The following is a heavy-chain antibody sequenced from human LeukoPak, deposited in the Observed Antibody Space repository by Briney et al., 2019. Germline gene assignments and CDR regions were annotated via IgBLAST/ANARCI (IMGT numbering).Heavy chain of an antibody. J-gene: IGHJ3*02. D-gene: IGHD6-13*01. V-gene: IGHV3-21*01. CDR1: GFTFSSYS. CDR3: ARLMTPSSSWPGGAFDI. Sequence: GGSLRLSCAASGFTFSSYSMNWVRQAPGKGLEWVSSISSSSSYIYYADSVKGRFTISRDNAKSSLYLQMNSLRAEDTAVYYCARLMTPSSSWPGGAFDIWGQGTMVTVSS. CDR2: ISSSSSYI.